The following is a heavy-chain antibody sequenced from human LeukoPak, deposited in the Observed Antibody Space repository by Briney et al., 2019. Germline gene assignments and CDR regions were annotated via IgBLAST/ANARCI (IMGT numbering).Heavy chain of an antibody. V-gene: IGHV4-59*01. Sequence: ETLSLTCTVSGGSISSYYWSWIRQPPGKGLEWIGYIYCSGSTNYNPSLKSRVTISVDTSKNQFSLKLSSVTAADTAVYYCVRGASGLTYDYGVNWGQGTLVTVSS. CDR2: IYCSGST. D-gene: IGHD4-17*01. CDR3: VRGASGLTYDYGVN. J-gene: IGHJ4*02. CDR1: GGSISSYY.